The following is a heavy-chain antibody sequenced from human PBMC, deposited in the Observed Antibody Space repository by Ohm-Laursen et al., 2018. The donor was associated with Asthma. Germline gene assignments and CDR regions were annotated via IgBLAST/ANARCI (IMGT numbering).Heavy chain of an antibody. Sequence: SLRLSCTASGFTFSSYSMNWVRQAPGKGLEWVSYISSSSSTIYYADSVKGRFTISRDNAKNSLYLQMNSLRDEDTAVYYCATYRNGGDFWSGYPDDYWGQGTLVTVSS. CDR3: ATYRNGGDFWSGYPDDY. J-gene: IGHJ4*02. CDR1: GFTFSSYS. D-gene: IGHD3-3*01. CDR2: ISSSSSTI. V-gene: IGHV3-48*02.